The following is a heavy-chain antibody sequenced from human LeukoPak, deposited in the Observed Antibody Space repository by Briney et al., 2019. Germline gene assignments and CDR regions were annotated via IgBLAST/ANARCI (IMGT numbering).Heavy chain of an antibody. CDR3: ALESYDYVWGSYRYTHY. CDR2: IIPILGIA. CDR1: GGTFSSYT. Sequence: SVKVSCKASGGTFSSYTISWVRQAPGQGLEWMGRIIPILGIANYAQKFQGRVTITADKSTNTAYMELSSLRSEDTAVYYCALESYDYVWGSYRYTHYWGQGTLVTVSS. D-gene: IGHD3-16*02. V-gene: IGHV1-69*02. J-gene: IGHJ4*02.